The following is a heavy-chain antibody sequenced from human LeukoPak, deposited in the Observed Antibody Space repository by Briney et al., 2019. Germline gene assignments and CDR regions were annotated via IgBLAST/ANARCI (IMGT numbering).Heavy chain of an antibody. Sequence: SSETLSLTCTVSGGSISSYYWSWIRQPPGKRLEWIGYIYYSGTTNYNPSLKSRVTILVDTSKNQFSLNLSSVTAADTAVYYCARRGIAAAGYDYWGQGTLVTVSS. CDR3: ARRGIAAAGYDY. D-gene: IGHD6-13*01. CDR2: IYYSGTT. J-gene: IGHJ4*02. V-gene: IGHV4-59*08. CDR1: GGSISSYY.